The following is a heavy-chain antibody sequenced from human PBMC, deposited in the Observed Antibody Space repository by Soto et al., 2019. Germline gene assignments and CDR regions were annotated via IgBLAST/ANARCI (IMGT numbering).Heavy chain of an antibody. Sequence: LSLTCTVSVGSVSSSFFYWIWVRQPPGQRLEWIGYIYYTGTTNYNPSLASRVAMSVDTSKKQFTLNLRSLTAADTARYYCARLRTSSGWSRFDSLGQGMLLTVSS. J-gene: IGHJ4*02. CDR3: ARLRTSSGWSRFDS. V-gene: IGHV4-61*01. D-gene: IGHD6-13*01. CDR2: IYYTGTT. CDR1: VGSVSSSFFY.